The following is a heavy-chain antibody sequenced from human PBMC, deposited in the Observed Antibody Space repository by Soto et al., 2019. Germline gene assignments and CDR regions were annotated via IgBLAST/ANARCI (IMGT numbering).Heavy chain of an antibody. CDR1: GYDFTAYD. Sequence: ASVKVSCKASGYDFTAYDINWVRQASGQGLEWMGWMNPINGATGFAQRFQGRVSMTRNTATDTAYLDLTGLRSDDTAVYYCGRGPSPRAPAGGTPYYFAMDVWRQGTTVTVSS. J-gene: IGHJ6*02. CDR3: GRGPSPRAPAGGTPYYFAMDV. CDR2: MNPINGAT. D-gene: IGHD6-13*01. V-gene: IGHV1-8*02.